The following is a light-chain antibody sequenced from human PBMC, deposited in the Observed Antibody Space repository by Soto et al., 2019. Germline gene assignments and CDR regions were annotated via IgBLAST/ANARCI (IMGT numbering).Light chain of an antibody. CDR3: SLYTSSRSLV. V-gene: IGLV2-14*01. Sequence: QSALTQPASVSGSPGQSITISCAGVSSDVGGYKYVSWYQQHPGKAPKLMIFEVNNRPSVVSSRFSGSESGNTASLTISDLQAEDEADYYCSLYTSSRSLVFGGGTNLTVL. CDR2: EVN. J-gene: IGLJ2*01. CDR1: SSDVGGYKY.